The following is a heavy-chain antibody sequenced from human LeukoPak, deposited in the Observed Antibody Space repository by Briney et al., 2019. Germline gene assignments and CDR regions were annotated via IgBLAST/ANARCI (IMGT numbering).Heavy chain of an antibody. J-gene: IGHJ3*02. CDR1: GGSVSSSSYH. CDR2: MFYSGNT. D-gene: IGHD3-3*01. Sequence: SETLSLTCTVSGGSVSSSSYHWSWIRQPAGKGLEWFGRMFYSGNTDYNPSLKSRLTMSIDTSKNQFSLKLSSVTAADTAVYYCARVLHSITIFGVKGGAFDIWGQGTIVTVSS. V-gene: IGHV4-61*10. CDR3: ARVLHSITIFGVKGGAFDI.